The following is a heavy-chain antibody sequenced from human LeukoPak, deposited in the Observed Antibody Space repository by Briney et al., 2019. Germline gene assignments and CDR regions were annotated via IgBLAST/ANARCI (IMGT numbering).Heavy chain of an antibody. V-gene: IGHV4-30-2*01. Sequence: SETLSLTCTVSGGSISSGGYYWSWIRQPPGKGLEWIGYIYHSGSTYYNPSLKSRVTISVDRSKNQFSLKLSSVTAADTAVYYCARDVPRDYDSSGYTDYWGQGTLVTVSS. CDR1: GGSISSGGYY. CDR2: IYHSGST. J-gene: IGHJ4*02. D-gene: IGHD3-22*01. CDR3: ARDVPRDYDSSGYTDY.